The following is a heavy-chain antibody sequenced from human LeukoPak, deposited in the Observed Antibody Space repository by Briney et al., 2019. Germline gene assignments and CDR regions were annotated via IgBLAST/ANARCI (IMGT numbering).Heavy chain of an antibody. CDR3: ARQGQRWVTTSTGWFDP. V-gene: IGHV4-61*01. J-gene: IGHJ5*02. CDR1: GGSISSASYS. Sequence: PSETLSLTCTVSGGSISSASYSWGWIRQPPGKGLEWIGYIYYSGSTNYNPSLKSRVTISVDTSKNQFSLKLSSVTAADTAVYYCARQGQRWVTTSTGWFDPWGQGTLVTVSS. CDR2: IYYSGST. D-gene: IGHD4-17*01.